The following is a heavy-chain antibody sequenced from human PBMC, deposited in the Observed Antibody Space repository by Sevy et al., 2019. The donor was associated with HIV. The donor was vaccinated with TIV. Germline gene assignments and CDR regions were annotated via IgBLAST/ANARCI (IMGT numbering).Heavy chain of an antibody. V-gene: IGHV3-21*04. J-gene: IGHJ2*01. CDR2: ISSSGSTI. CDR3: ARDPPIATRYFDL. Sequence: GGSLRLSCAASGFTFSSYSMNWVRQAPGKGLEWVSSISSSGSTIYYADSVKGRFTISRDNAKNSLYLQMNSLRAEDTAVYYCARDPPIATRYFDLWGRGTLVTVSS. CDR1: GFTFSSYS. D-gene: IGHD6-6*01.